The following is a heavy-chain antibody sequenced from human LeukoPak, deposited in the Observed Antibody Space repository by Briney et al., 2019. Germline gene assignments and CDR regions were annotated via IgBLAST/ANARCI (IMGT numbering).Heavy chain of an antibody. CDR3: ARDQTTVVTPQWFDP. CDR2: ISSSSSYI. CDR1: GFTFSSYS. Sequence: PGGSLRLSCAASGFTFSSYSMNRVRQAPEKGLEWVSSISSSSSYIYYADSVKGRFTISRDNAKNSLYLQMNSLRAEDTAVYYCARDQTTVVTPQWFDPWGQGTLVTVSS. D-gene: IGHD4-23*01. J-gene: IGHJ5*02. V-gene: IGHV3-21*01.